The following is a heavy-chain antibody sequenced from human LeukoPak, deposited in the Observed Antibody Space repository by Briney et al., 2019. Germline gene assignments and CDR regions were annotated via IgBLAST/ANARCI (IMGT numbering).Heavy chain of an antibody. Sequence: GGSLRLSCAASGFMFYSYSMNWVRQAPGKGLEWVSAISGSGTNTYYADSVKGRFTISRDNSKNTLYLQMNSLRAEDTAVYYCATYYCDSSGYYWYFDLWGRGTLVTVSS. CDR1: GFMFYSYS. D-gene: IGHD3-22*01. CDR3: ATYYCDSSGYYWYFDL. V-gene: IGHV3-23*01. J-gene: IGHJ2*01. CDR2: ISGSGTNT.